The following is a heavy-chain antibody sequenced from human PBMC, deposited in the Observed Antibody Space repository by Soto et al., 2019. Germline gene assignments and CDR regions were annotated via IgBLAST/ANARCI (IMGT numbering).Heavy chain of an antibody. J-gene: IGHJ6*02. D-gene: IGHD3-9*01. CDR2: INSDGSST. V-gene: IGHV3-74*01. Sequence: GGSLRLSCAASGFTFSSYWMHWVRQAPGKGLVWVSRINSDGSSTSYADSVRGRFTISRDNAKNTLYLQMSSLRAEDTAVYYYARMYYDILTGSGGPYGMDVWGQGTTVTVSS. CDR3: ARMYYDILTGSGGPYGMDV. CDR1: GFTFSSYW.